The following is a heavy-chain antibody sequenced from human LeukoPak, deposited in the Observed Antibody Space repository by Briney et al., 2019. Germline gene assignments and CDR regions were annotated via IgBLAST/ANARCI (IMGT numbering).Heavy chain of an antibody. Sequence: PGGSLRLSCAASGFTFSSYAMSWVRQDPGKGLEWVSAISGSGGSTYYADSVKGRFTISRDNSKNTLYLQMNSLRAEDTAVYYCAKDHGYYGSGSYYDYWGQGTLVTVSS. CDR2: ISGSGGST. D-gene: IGHD3-10*01. CDR1: GFTFSSYA. J-gene: IGHJ4*02. V-gene: IGHV3-23*01. CDR3: AKDHGYYGSGSYYDY.